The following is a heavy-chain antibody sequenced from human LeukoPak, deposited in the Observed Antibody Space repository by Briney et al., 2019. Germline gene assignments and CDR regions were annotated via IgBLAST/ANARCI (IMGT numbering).Heavy chain of an antibody. J-gene: IGHJ4*02. Sequence: ASVQFSCKTSGYTFSNFGINWVRQAPGQGLEWMAWISGNNDNPNYGQKFQGRFTVTTDSSTSTAYMELRNLRSDDTAVYYCARDGTSTDVYWGQGTLVTVSS. CDR3: ARDGTSTDVY. V-gene: IGHV1-18*01. CDR2: ISGNNDNP. D-gene: IGHD2-2*01. CDR1: GYTFSNFG.